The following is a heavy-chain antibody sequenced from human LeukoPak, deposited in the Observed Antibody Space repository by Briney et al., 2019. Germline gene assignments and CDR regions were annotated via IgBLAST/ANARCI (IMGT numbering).Heavy chain of an antibody. J-gene: IGHJ4*02. CDR3: AKVRAYYYDSSGYFDF. V-gene: IGHV3-23*01. CDR2: ISGSGGST. CDR1: GFTLKSYA. Sequence: GGSLRLSCAAPGFTLKSYAMSWVRQAPGKGLEWVSTISGSGGSTYCADSVKGRFTISRDNSKSTLYLPMNSLRAEDTAVYYCAKVRAYYYDSSGYFDFWGQGTLVTVSS. D-gene: IGHD3-22*01.